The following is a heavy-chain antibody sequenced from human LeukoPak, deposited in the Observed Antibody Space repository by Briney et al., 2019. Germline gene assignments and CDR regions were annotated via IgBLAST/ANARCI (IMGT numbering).Heavy chain of an antibody. D-gene: IGHD3-3*01. CDR3: ARGPYYDFWSGYYYYFDY. J-gene: IGHJ4*02. Sequence: SETLSLTCAVYGGSFSGYYWSWIRQPPGKGLEWSGEINHSGSTNYNPSLKSRVTISEDTSKNQFSLKLSSVTAADTAVYYCARGPYYDFWSGYYYYFDYWGQGTLVTVSS. CDR1: GGSFSGYY. CDR2: INHSGST. V-gene: IGHV4-34*01.